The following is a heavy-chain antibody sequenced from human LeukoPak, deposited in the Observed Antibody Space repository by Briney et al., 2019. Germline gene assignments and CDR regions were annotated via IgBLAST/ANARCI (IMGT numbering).Heavy chain of an antibody. V-gene: IGHV3-23*01. CDR2: ISGSGTST. Sequence: GGSLRLSCAASGFTFRNYAMTWVRQAPGKGLEWVSGISGSGTSTYYADSVKDRFTISRDNSKNTLYLQINTLRAEDTAVYYCTYDSRGYSFDYWGQGTLVIVSS. CDR1: GFTFRNYA. J-gene: IGHJ4*02. D-gene: IGHD3-22*01. CDR3: TYDSRGYSFDY.